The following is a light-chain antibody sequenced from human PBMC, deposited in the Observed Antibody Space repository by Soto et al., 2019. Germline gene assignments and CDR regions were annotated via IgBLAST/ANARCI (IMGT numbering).Light chain of an antibody. J-gene: IGKJ4*01. CDR1: QNVARNY. CDR3: QQYATSPLA. Sequence: IVLTQSPGTLSLSPGESATLSCRASQNVARNYLAWFQQRPGQAPRLLIYDASTRATGIPDRFSGSGSGTDFTLTISRLEPEDFAVYFCQQYATSPLAFGGGTKGDIK. V-gene: IGKV3-20*01. CDR2: DAS.